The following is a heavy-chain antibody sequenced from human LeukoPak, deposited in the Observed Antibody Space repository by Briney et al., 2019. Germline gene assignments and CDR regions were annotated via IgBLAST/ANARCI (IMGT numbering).Heavy chain of an antibody. CDR2: ISSSGSTI. Sequence: GGSLRLSCAASGFTFSDYYMSWIRQAPGKGLEWVSYISSSGSTIYYADSVKGRFTISRDNAKNSLYLQMNSLRAEDTAVYYCARGENATYYYLFYMDVWGKGTTVTVSS. J-gene: IGHJ6*03. V-gene: IGHV3-11*04. CDR3: ARGENATYYYLFYMDV. D-gene: IGHD2/OR15-2a*01. CDR1: GFTFSDYY.